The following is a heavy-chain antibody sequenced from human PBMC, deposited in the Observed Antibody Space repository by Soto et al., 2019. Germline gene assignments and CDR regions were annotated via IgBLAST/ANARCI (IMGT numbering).Heavy chain of an antibody. CDR1: GFTFSSYG. V-gene: IGHV3-30*18. J-gene: IGHJ6*02. Sequence: GGSLRLSCAASGFTFSSYGMHWVRQAPGKGLEWVAVISYDGSNKYYADSVKGRFTISRDNSKNTLYLQMNSLRAEDTAVYYCAKGHFWSGAYGMDVWGQGTTVTVSS. CDR2: ISYDGSNK. CDR3: AKGHFWSGAYGMDV. D-gene: IGHD3-3*02.